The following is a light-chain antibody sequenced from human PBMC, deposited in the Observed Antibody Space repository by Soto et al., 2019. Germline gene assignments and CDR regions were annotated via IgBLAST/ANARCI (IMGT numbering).Light chain of an antibody. V-gene: IGKV1-39*01. CDR2: TTS. J-gene: IGKJ1*01. Sequence: DIQMTQSPSSLSAYVGDRFTVTCRASQSISTYLNWYLQKPGKAPNLLIYTTSILESGVPSRFSGSGSGTDFTLTISSLQPEDFATYFCQQSYSRPRTFGQGTKVDNK. CDR3: QQSYSRPRT. CDR1: QSISTY.